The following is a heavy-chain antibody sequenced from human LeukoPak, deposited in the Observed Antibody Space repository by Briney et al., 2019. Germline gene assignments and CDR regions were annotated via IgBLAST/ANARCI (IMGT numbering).Heavy chain of an antibody. CDR3: ARLQLGGHDY. Sequence: GGSLRLSCAASGFTFSSYSMNWVRQAPGKGLEWVSSISSSSSYIYYADPVKGRFTISRDNAKNSLYLQMNSLRAEDTAVYYCARLQLGGHDYWGQGTLVTVSS. D-gene: IGHD5-24*01. CDR1: GFTFSSYS. V-gene: IGHV3-21*01. J-gene: IGHJ4*02. CDR2: ISSSSSYI.